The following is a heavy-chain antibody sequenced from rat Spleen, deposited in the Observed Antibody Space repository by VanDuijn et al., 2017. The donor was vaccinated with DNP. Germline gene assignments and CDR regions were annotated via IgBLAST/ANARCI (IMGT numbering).Heavy chain of an antibody. CDR2: ISYSGST. V-gene: IGHV3-1*01. J-gene: IGHJ1*01. D-gene: IGHD1-11*01. CDR3: ARGLNYGGYIYSWYFDF. CDR1: GYSITSNY. Sequence: EVQLQESGPGLVKPSQSLSLTCSVTGYSITSNYWGWIRKFPGNKMEWIGHISYSGSTSYNPSLKSRISITRDTSKNQFFLQLNSLTTEDTATYYCARGLNYGGYIYSWYFDFWGPGTMVTVSS.